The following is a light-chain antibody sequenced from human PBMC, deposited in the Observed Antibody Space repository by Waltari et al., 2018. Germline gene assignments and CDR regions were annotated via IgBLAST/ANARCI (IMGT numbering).Light chain of an antibody. V-gene: IGLV3-1*01. CDR1: KWGGKF. CDR2: QHN. CDR3: QAWDSNTVI. Sequence: SYELTTSPSVSVSPVQTASITCSGDKWGGKFASWYQLRAGQSTVLVISQHNQGPSGFRGRFSASYSGNTATLTISGTQAMDEADYYWQAWDSNTVILGGGTKLSVL. J-gene: IGLJ2*01.